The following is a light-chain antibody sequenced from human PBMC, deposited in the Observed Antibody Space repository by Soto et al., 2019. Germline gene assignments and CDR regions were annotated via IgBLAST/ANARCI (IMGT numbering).Light chain of an antibody. CDR1: NSNIGSNT. CDR2: SSS. Sequence: QSVLIQPPSASGTPGQRVTISCSGSNSNIGSNTANWYQQLPGTAPKLLIHSSSQRHSGVPDRFSDAKSGTSASLAISGLQSEDWAVYYCASWDNSLTGFYVFGSGPKATVL. V-gene: IGLV1-44*01. CDR3: ASWDNSLTGFYV. J-gene: IGLJ1*01.